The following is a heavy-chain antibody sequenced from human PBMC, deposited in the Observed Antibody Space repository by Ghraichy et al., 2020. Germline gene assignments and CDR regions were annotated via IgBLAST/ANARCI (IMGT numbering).Heavy chain of an antibody. J-gene: IGHJ4*02. CDR1: GGSISISSYY. CDR2: FYYSGNT. Sequence: TLSLTCTVSGGSISISSYYWGWIRQPPGKGLEWIGSFYYSGNTYYNPSLKSRVTISVDTSKNQFSLSLSSVTAADTAVYYCVRRSGTSGWYYADYWGQGTLVTVSS. D-gene: IGHD6-19*01. CDR3: VRRSGTSGWYYADY. V-gene: IGHV4-39*01.